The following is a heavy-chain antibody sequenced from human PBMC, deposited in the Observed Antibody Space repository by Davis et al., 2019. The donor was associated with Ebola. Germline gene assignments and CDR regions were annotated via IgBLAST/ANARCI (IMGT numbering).Heavy chain of an antibody. V-gene: IGHV1-18*01. Sequence: ASVKVSCKASGYTFTSYGISWVRQAPGQGLEWMGWISAYNGNTNYAQKLQGRVTMTTDTSTSTAYMELRGLRSDDTAVYYCARSKGSYGPISSFDYWGQGTLVTVSS. J-gene: IGHJ4*02. CDR3: ARSKGSYGPISSFDY. D-gene: IGHD3-10*01. CDR1: GYTFTSYG. CDR2: ISAYNGNT.